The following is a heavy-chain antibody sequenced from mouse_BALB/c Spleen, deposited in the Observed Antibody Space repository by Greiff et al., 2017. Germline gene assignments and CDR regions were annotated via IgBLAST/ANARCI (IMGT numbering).Heavy chain of an antibody. CDR2: IRNKANGYTT. D-gene: IGHD1-1*01. CDR1: GFTFTDYY. CDR3: ARDGYYYGSSLLDY. J-gene: IGHJ4*01. V-gene: IGHV7-3*02. Sequence: EVQVVESGGGLVQPGGSLRLSCATSGFTFTDYYMSWVRQPPGKALEWLGFIRNKANGYTTEYSASVKGRFTISRDNSQSILYLQMNTLRAEDSATYYCARDGYYYGSSLLDYWGQGTSVTVSS.